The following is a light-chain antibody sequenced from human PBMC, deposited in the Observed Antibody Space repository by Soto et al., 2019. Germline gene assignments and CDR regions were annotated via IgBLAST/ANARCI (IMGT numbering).Light chain of an antibody. J-gene: IGKJ2*01. V-gene: IGKV3-20*01. CDR2: GAS. CDR3: QQYGSSHT. Sequence: EIVWTQSPGTLSLSPGERATLSCRASQSVSSSYLAWYQQKPGQAPRLLIYGASSRATGIPDRFSGIGSGTDFTLTISRLEPEDFAVYYCQQYGSSHTFGQGTKLEI. CDR1: QSVSSSY.